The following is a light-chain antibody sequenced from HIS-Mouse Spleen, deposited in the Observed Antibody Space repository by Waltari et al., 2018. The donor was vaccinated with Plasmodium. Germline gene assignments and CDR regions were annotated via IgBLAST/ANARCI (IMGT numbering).Light chain of an antibody. CDR3: EQYNNWLFT. J-gene: IGKJ3*01. CDR2: GAT. Sequence: EIVMTQSPATLSVSPGERATLYCRASQSVSSNLAWYQQKPGQAPRRLIYGATTRATGIPARCSGSVSGTEFNLSISSLQSEDFAVYDCEQYNNWLFTFGPGTKVDIK. V-gene: IGKV3-15*01. CDR1: QSVSSN.